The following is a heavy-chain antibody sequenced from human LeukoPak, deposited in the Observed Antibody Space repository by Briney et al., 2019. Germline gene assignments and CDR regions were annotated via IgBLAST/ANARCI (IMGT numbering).Heavy chain of an antibody. CDR2: ITADGTE. J-gene: IGHJ4*02. CDR1: GFTFSDTW. V-gene: IGHV3-15*01. D-gene: IGHD5-24*01. CDR3: TTAPRRGWLPYFDY. Sequence: GGSLRLSCADSGFTFSDTWISWVPQAPGKGLERVARITADGTEDYAARVNARFTASRDDSKTTVYLQMNSLTTEGTAVYYCTTAPRRGWLPYFDYWGQGTVVTVSS.